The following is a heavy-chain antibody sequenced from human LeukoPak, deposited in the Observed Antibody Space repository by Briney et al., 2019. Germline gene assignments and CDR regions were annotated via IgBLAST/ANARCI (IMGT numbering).Heavy chain of an antibody. CDR3: ARGQRWPENYFHY. J-gene: IGHJ4*02. D-gene: IGHD2-15*01. Sequence: GGSLRLSCAASGFTFSNYVMNWVRQAPGKGLEWGSSISGSGGSTYYADSVKGRFTISRDNSKNLLSLQMNSLRVEDTAVYYCARGQRWPENYFHYWGQGTVVTLSS. V-gene: IGHV3-23*01. CDR2: ISGSGGST. CDR1: GFTFSNYV.